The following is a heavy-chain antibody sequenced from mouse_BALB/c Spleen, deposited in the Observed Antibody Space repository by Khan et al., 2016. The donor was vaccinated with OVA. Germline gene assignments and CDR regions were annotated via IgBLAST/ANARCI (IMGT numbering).Heavy chain of an antibody. D-gene: IGHD2-14*01. V-gene: IGHV2-6-4*01. J-gene: IGHJ4*01. Sequence: QVQLKQSGPGLVAPSQSLSITCTVSGFSLSRYNIQWVRQPSGKGLEWLGMIWGGGSTDYNLALKSRLSISKDNSKGQVFLKMHSLQTDDTAMYYCARAYYRYDGYYAMDYWGQGTSVTVSS. CDR3: ARAYYRYDGYYAMDY. CDR1: GFSLSRYN. CDR2: IWGGGST.